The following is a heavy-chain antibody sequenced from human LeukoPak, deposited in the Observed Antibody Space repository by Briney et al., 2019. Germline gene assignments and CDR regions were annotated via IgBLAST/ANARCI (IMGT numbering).Heavy chain of an antibody. Sequence: RASVKVSCEASGYTFTSYDINWVRQATGQGLEWMGWMNPNSGNTGYAQKFQGRVTMTRNTSISTAYMELSSLRSEDTAVYYCARELGYCSSTSCPWGQGTLVTVSS. V-gene: IGHV1-8*01. D-gene: IGHD2-2*01. CDR2: MNPNSGNT. CDR3: ARELGYCSSTSCP. CDR1: GYTFTSYD. J-gene: IGHJ5*02.